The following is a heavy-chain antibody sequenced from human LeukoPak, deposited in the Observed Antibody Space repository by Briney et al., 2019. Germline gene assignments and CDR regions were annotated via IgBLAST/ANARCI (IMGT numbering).Heavy chain of an antibody. CDR2: IYYSGST. Sequence: SETLSLTCTVSGGSISSGGYYWSWIRQHPGKGLEWISYIYYSGSTYYNPSLKSRFTISVDTSKNQFSLKLSSVTAADTAVYYCASYGYSSSLPNWFDPWGQGTLVTVSS. CDR1: GGSISSGGYY. J-gene: IGHJ5*02. CDR3: ASYGYSSSLPNWFDP. V-gene: IGHV4-31*03. D-gene: IGHD6-6*01.